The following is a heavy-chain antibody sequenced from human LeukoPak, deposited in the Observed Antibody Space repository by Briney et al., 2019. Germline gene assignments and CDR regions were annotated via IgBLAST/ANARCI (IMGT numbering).Heavy chain of an antibody. V-gene: IGHV3-33*01. Sequence: GRSLTLSCAASGFTFSTFGIHWVRRAPGKGLEWVAVIWSDGSYKYYADSVKGRFTISRDNSKNTLYLQMNSLRAEDTAVYYCARSISGTTNNWFDPWGQGTLVTVSS. CDR3: ARSISGTTNNWFDP. CDR2: IWSDGSYK. J-gene: IGHJ5*02. D-gene: IGHD1-20*01. CDR1: GFTFSTFG.